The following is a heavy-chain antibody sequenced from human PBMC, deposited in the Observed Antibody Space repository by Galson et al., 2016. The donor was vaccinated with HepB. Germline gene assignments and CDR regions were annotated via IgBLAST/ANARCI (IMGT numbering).Heavy chain of an antibody. Sequence: SLRLSCAASGFTFSTYGMHWVRQAPGKGLEWVAVISYDGDIKYHADSVKGRFTISRDNSKNTLYLQMHRLRFEDTAVYYCASDPRQWQRGYNYGFEYWGQGTLVSVSS. V-gene: IGHV3-30*03. J-gene: IGHJ4*02. CDR2: ISYDGDIK. CDR1: GFTFSTYG. CDR3: ASDPRQWQRGYNYGFEY. D-gene: IGHD5-18*01.